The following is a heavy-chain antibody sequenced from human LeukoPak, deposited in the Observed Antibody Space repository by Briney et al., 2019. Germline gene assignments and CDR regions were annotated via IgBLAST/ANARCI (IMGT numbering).Heavy chain of an antibody. Sequence: GESLKISCKGSGYSFTNYWIGWVRQMPGKGLEWMGIIYPGDSDTRYSPSFQGQVTISADKSISTAYLQWSSLKASDTAMYYCARQYYDSSGSRAFDIWGQGTMVTVSS. J-gene: IGHJ3*02. D-gene: IGHD3-22*01. CDR3: ARQYYDSSGSRAFDI. CDR2: IYPGDSDT. CDR1: GYSFTNYW. V-gene: IGHV5-51*01.